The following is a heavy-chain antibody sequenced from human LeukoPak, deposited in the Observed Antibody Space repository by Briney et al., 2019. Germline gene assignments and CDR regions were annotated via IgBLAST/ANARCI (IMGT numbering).Heavy chain of an antibody. V-gene: IGHV1-18*04. D-gene: IGHD6-6*01. CDR1: GYTFTGYY. CDR3: ARDDAVQNYYYYYGMDV. Sequence: ASVKVSCKASGYTFTGYYMHWVRQAPGQGLEWMGWISAYNGNTNYAQKLQGRVTMTTDTSTSTAYMELRSLRSDDTAVYYCARDDAVQNYYYYYGMDVWGQGTTVTVSS. J-gene: IGHJ6*02. CDR2: ISAYNGNT.